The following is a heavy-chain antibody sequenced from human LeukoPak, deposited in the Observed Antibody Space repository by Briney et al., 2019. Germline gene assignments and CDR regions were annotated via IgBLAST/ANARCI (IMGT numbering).Heavy chain of an antibody. J-gene: IGHJ4*02. CDR3: ARGPGASTYYYGSGIDY. V-gene: IGHV1-69*04. D-gene: IGHD3-10*01. Sequence: ASVKVSCKVSGYTLTELSMHWVRQAPGQGLEWMGRIIPILGIANYAQKFQGRVTITADKSTSTAYMELSSLRSEDTAVYYCARGPGASTYYYGSGIDYWGQGTLVTVSS. CDR2: IIPILGIA. CDR1: GYTLTELS.